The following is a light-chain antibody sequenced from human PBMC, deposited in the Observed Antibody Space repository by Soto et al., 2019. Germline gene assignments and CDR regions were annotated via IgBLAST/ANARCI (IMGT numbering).Light chain of an antibody. CDR1: QSVRNNY. J-gene: IGKJ1*01. CDR2: DAS. V-gene: IGKV3-20*01. CDR3: KQYGGSLPRT. Sequence: EIVLTQSPGTLSLSPGERATLSCRASQSVRNNYLAWYQQKPGQAPRLLIYDASSRAIDIPDRFSGSGSGTDFTLTISRLEPEDFAVYYCKQYGGSLPRTFGQGTKVETK.